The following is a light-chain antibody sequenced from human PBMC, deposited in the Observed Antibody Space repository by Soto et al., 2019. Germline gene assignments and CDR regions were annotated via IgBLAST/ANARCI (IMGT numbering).Light chain of an antibody. CDR3: SSYAGSNNLV. CDR1: SSDVGGYNY. J-gene: IGLJ2*01. CDR2: EVS. V-gene: IGLV2-8*01. Sequence: QSALTQTASVSGSPGQSITMSCTGTSSDVGGYNYVSWYQQHPGKAPKLMIYEVSKRPSGVPDRFSGSKSGNTASLTVSGLQAEDEADYYCSSYAGSNNLVFGGGTKLTV.